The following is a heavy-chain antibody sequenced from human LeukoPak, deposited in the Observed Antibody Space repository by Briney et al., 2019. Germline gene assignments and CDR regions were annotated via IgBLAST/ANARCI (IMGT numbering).Heavy chain of an antibody. CDR1: GGSISSYY. J-gene: IGHJ4*02. CDR3: ARCSGAVDY. CDR2: IYYSGST. V-gene: IGHV4-59*08. Sequence: SETLSLTCTVSGGSISSYYWSWIRQPPGKGLEWIGYIYYSGSTNYNPSLKSRVTISVDTSKNQFSLKLSSVTAADTAVYYCARCSGAVDYWGQGTLVTVSS. D-gene: IGHD1-1*01.